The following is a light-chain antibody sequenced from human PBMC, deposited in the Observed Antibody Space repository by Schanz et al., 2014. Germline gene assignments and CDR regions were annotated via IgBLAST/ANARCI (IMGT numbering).Light chain of an antibody. CDR3: QQYYSSPRT. CDR1: QSVLWTSNNKNF. Sequence: DIVMTQSPDSLAVSMGERATINCRSSQSVLWTSNNKNFLAWYKQTPGQPPKLLIYWASTRESGVPDRFSGGGSGTDFTLTISSLQAEDVAVYYCQQYYSSPRTFGQGTKLEIK. J-gene: IGKJ2*01. V-gene: IGKV4-1*01. CDR2: WAS.